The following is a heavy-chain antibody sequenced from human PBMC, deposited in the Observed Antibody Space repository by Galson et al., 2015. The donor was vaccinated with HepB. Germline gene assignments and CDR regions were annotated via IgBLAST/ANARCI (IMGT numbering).Heavy chain of an antibody. V-gene: IGHV3-30*04. Sequence: SLRLSCAASGFVFKQYSLRWVRQAPGKGLEWVAVISDDGSDKFYADSVRGRFSISRDNSKDTLYLQMNSLTVDDAAVYYCSTTYYYETSGYHYPIFDYWGQGTLVTVSS. D-gene: IGHD3-22*01. CDR3: STTYYYETSGYHYPIFDY. CDR2: ISDDGSDK. CDR1: GFVFKQYS. J-gene: IGHJ4*02.